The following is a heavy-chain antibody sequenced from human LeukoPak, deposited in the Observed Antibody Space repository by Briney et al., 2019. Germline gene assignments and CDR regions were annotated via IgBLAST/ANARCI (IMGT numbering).Heavy chain of an antibody. D-gene: IGHD2-2*01. CDR2: INHSGST. CDR1: GGSFSGYY. J-gene: IGHJ4*02. Sequence: SETLSLTCAVYGGSFSGYYWSWIRQPPGKGLEWIGEINHSGSTNYNPSLKSRVTISVDTSKNQFSLKLSSVTAADTAVYYCASSYCSSTSCYGPIDYWGQRTLVTVSS. V-gene: IGHV4-34*01. CDR3: ASSYCSSTSCYGPIDY.